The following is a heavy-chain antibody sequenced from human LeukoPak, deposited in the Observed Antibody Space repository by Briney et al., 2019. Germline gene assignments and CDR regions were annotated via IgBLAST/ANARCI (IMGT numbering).Heavy chain of an antibody. D-gene: IGHD1-1*01. J-gene: IGHJ4*02. Sequence: GGSLRLSCAASGFTVSSNYMSWVRQAPGKGLEWVSVIDSGGKAYYAGSVKGRFTISRDNSKNTLYLQMNSLRAEDTAVYYCARGVHNRYFDYWGQGTLVTVSS. V-gene: IGHV3-53*01. CDR3: ARGVHNRYFDY. CDR2: IDSGGKA. CDR1: GFTVSSNY.